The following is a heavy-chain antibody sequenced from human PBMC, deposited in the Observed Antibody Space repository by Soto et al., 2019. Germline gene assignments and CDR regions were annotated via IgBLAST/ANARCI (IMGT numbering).Heavy chain of an antibody. CDR2: TYYRSKWYN. CDR1: GDSVSGNSVA. V-gene: IGHV6-1*01. Sequence: SQTLSLTCAISGDSVSGNSVAWNWIRQSPSRGLEWLGRTYYRSKWYNDYAISVKRRITINPDTSTKQFSLQLNSVTPEDTAVYYCARAGLGSGWYGNWFDPWGQGTLVTVSS. CDR3: ARAGLGSGWYGNWFDP. J-gene: IGHJ5*02. D-gene: IGHD6-19*01.